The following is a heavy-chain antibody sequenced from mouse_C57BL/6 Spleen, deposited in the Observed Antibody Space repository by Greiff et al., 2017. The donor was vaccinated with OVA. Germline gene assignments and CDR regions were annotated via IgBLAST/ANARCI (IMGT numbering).Heavy chain of an antibody. Sequence: QVQLQQSGAELVKPGASVKMSCKASGYTFTSYWITWVKQRPGQGLEWIGDIYPGSGSTNYNEKFKSKATLTVDTSSSTAYMQLSSLTSEDSAVYYCARGGLLGRDFDYWGQGTTLTVSS. V-gene: IGHV1-55*01. CDR2: IYPGSGST. D-gene: IGHD4-1*01. CDR3: ARGGLLGRDFDY. J-gene: IGHJ2*01. CDR1: GYTFTSYW.